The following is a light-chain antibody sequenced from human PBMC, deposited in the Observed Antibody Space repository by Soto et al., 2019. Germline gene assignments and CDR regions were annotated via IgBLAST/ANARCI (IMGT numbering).Light chain of an antibody. CDR3: QSYDSSLSGYV. J-gene: IGLJ1*01. CDR2: GNN. V-gene: IGLV1-40*01. CDR1: SSDIGAGYD. Sequence: QPVLTQPPSVSGAPGQRVTISCTGSSSDIGAGYDVHWYQQLPGTAPKLLIYGNNNRPSGVPDRFSGSKSGTSASLAITGLQAEDEADYYCQSYDSSLSGYVFGTGTKVTVL.